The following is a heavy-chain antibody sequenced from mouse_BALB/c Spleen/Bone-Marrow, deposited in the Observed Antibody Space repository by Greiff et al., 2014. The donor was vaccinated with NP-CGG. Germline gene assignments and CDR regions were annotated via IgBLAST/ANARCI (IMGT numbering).Heavy chain of an antibody. J-gene: IGHJ4*01. Sequence: EVKLMESGPELVKPGASVKVFCKASGYSFTDYNMYWVKQSHGKSLEWIGYIDPHNGGTSYNQKFKGKATLTVDKSSSTAFMHLNSLTSEDSAVYYCASYHSSGYAMDYWGQGTSVTVSS. CDR3: ASYHSSGYAMDY. V-gene: IGHV1S135*01. CDR2: IDPHNGGT. CDR1: GYSFTDYN. D-gene: IGHD3-1*01.